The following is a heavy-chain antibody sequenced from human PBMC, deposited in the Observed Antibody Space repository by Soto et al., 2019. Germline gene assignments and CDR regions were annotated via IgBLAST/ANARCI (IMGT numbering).Heavy chain of an antibody. V-gene: IGHV3-23*01. Sequence: GGSLRLSCAASGFTFSLYTMSWVRQAPGKGFDLVLVFYCSAFKIFYADSVKGRFTISRDHSRNTLYLQMNSLRAEDTAVYYCAKDKEPDGVWDIDFWGQGTRVTVSS. CDR3: AKDKEPDGVWDIDF. J-gene: IGHJ4*02. CDR1: GFTFSLYT. D-gene: IGHD3-16*01. CDR2: FYCSAFKI.